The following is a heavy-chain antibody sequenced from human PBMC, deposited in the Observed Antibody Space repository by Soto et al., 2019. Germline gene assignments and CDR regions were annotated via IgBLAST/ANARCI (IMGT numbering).Heavy chain of an antibody. D-gene: IGHD3-22*01. CDR2: VSVSGGTT. V-gene: IGHV3-23*01. CDR3: AKGLYYYDSSGYRLFDY. Sequence: LSCAGSGFMINTSAMSWVRHAPGKGLEWVSTVSVSGGTTYYADSLKGRFTISRDNSKKTVYLQMNRLRADDTAIYYCAKGLYYYDSSGYRLFDYWGQGTLVTVSS. CDR1: GFMINTSA. J-gene: IGHJ4*02.